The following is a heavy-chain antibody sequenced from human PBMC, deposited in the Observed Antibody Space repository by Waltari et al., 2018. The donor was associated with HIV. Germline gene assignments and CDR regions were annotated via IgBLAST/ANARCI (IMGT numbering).Heavy chain of an antibody. Sequence: EVQLVESGGGLVKPGGSLRLSCAASGFTFSSHSMNWVRQAPGKGLEWVSSISSSSSYIYYADSVKGRFTISRDNAKNSLYLQMNSLRAEDTAVYYCARGEATYYYDSSGFDYWGQGTLVTVSS. J-gene: IGHJ4*02. V-gene: IGHV3-21*01. CDR3: ARGEATYYYDSSGFDY. D-gene: IGHD3-22*01. CDR1: GFTFSSHS. CDR2: ISSSSSYI.